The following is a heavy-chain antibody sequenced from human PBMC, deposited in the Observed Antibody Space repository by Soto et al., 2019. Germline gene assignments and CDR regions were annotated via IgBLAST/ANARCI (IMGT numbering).Heavy chain of an antibody. CDR3: ASYRKFCQI. V-gene: IGHV4-30-2*01. CDR1: GVYISGGYYS. CDR2: IYNSGST. J-gene: IGHJ3*02. Sequence: QLQLQESGSGLVKPSQTLSLTCAVSGVYISGGYYSWSWIRQPPGQGLEWLGFIYNSGSTYYNSSLKSRVTISVDRAKNHFFVNLTSVTAADTAVYYCASYRKFCQIWGQGTKVTVSS. D-gene: IGHD3-9*01.